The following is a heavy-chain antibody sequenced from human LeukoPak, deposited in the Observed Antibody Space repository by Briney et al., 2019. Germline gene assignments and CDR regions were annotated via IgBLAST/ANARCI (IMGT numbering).Heavy chain of an antibody. CDR2: ISYDGSDK. CDR3: AKGGYCSTTSCTPWGMDV. J-gene: IGHJ6*02. CDR1: GFTFSNYG. Sequence: GGSLRLSCAASGFTFSNYGMHWVRQAPGKGLEWVAVISYDGSDKYYAGSVKGRFTISKDNSKNTLYLQMNSLRAVDTAVYYCAKGGYCSTTSCTPWGMDVWGQGTTVTASS. D-gene: IGHD2-2*01. V-gene: IGHV3-30*18.